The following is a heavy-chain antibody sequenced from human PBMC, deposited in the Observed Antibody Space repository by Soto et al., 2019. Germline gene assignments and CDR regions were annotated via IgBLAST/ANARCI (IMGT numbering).Heavy chain of an antibody. CDR1: GFTFSSYA. Sequence: GGSLRLSCGASGFTFSSYAMSWVRQAPGKGLEWVSAISGSGGSTYYADSVKGRFTISRDNSKNTLYLQMNSLRAEDTAVYYCARGLYDSSGYYEYVMVDYWGQGTLVTVSS. D-gene: IGHD3-22*01. V-gene: IGHV3-23*01. CDR2: ISGSGGST. CDR3: ARGLYDSSGYYEYVMVDY. J-gene: IGHJ4*02.